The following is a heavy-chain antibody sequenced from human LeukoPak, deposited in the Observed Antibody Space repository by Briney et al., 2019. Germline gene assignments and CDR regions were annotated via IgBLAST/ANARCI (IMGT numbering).Heavy chain of an antibody. D-gene: IGHD2-2*01. CDR2: IWFDGSNK. CDR3: ASLPGRYCSSTSCYRYYFDY. Sequence: GGSLRLSCAASGFIFSNDAMHWVRQAPGKGLEWVAFIWFDGSNKHYADSVKGRFTISRDNAKNSLYLQMNSLRAEDTAVYYCASLPGRYCSSTSCYRYYFDYWGQGTLVTVSS. V-gene: IGHV3-33*03. CDR1: GFIFSNDA. J-gene: IGHJ4*02.